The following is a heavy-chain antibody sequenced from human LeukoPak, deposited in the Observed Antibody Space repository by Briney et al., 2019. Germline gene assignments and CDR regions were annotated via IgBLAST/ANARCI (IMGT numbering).Heavy chain of an antibody. CDR1: GASISSNSHF. V-gene: IGHV4-39*01. Sequence: SETLSLTCAVSGASISSNSHFWGWARQPPGKGLEWIGSFRYRDNTYSNPSLKSRVTISEDTSKNQFSLKLSSVTATDTAVYYCVRRSRDNSGYYYVDYWGQGTLVTVSS. CDR2: FRYRDNT. J-gene: IGHJ4*02. D-gene: IGHD3-22*01. CDR3: VRRSRDNSGYYYVDY.